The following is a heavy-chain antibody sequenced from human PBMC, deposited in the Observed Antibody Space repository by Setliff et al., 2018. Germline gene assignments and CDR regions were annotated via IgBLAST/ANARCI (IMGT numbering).Heavy chain of an antibody. CDR3: SRLVRYCTTTTCQRASGAEF. J-gene: IGHJ4*02. D-gene: IGHD2-8*01. Sequence: ASVKVSCKASGYTFTSSGTTWVRQAPGQGLEWMGWISTYTGNTNYAQKLQGRITMTTDTSTSTANMELRSLTSDDTAVYYCSRLVRYCTTTTCQRASGAEFWGQGTLVTVSS. CDR2: ISTYTGNT. CDR1: GYTFTSSG. V-gene: IGHV1-18*01.